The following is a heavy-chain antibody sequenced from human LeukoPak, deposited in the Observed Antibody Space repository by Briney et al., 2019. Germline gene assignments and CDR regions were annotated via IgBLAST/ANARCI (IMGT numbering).Heavy chain of an antibody. CDR2: ISAYNGNT. D-gene: IGHD6-6*01. V-gene: IGHV1-18*01. J-gene: IGHJ4*02. CDR3: ARDGIAAHSVDY. Sequence: ASVKVSCTASGYTFTSYGISWVRQAPGQGLEWMGWISAYNGNTSYAQKLQGRVTMTTDTSTSTAYMELRSLRSDDTAVYYCARDGIAAHSVDYWGQGTLVTVSS. CDR1: GYTFTSYG.